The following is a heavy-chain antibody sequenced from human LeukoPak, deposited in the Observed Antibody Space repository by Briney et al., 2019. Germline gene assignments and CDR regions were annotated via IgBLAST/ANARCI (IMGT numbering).Heavy chain of an antibody. Sequence: SETLSLTCTVSAGSVTNGDYYWSWLRQPPGKALEWIGFVYYTGSTYYTPSLEGRATISVDTSKNQFSLKLSSVTAADTAVYYCARSQWLLIMDYWGQGTLVTVSS. CDR2: VYYTGST. V-gene: IGHV4-61*08. CDR1: AGSVTNGDYY. D-gene: IGHD6-19*01. J-gene: IGHJ4*02. CDR3: ARSQWLLIMDY.